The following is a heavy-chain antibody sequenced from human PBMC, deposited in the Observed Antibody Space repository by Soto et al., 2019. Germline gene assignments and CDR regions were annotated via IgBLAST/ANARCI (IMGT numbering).Heavy chain of an antibody. Sequence: EVQLVETGGGLIQPGGSLRLSCAASGFSVGSNYMTWVRQSPGKGLEWVSRIYSNGDTDYADSVKGRFSISRDNFKNTLYLQMNNLRAEDTAVYHCARKSDSSPVPEADGVWGRGTLVTVSS. CDR2: IYSNGDT. J-gene: IGHJ4*02. D-gene: IGHD2-8*01. CDR1: GFSVGSNY. CDR3: ARKSDSSPVPEADGV. V-gene: IGHV3-53*02.